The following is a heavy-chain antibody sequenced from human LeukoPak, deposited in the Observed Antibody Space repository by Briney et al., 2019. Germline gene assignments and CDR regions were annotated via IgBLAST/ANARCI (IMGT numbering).Heavy chain of an antibody. D-gene: IGHD6-19*01. V-gene: IGHV1-46*01. CDR3: ARDASGIAVSGMVYYYYYMDV. CDR2: INPSGGST. CDR1: GYTFTSYY. J-gene: IGHJ6*03. Sequence: ASVKVSCKASGYTFTSYYMHWVRQAPGQGLEWMGIINPSGGSTSYAQKFQGRVTMTRDTSTSTVYMELSSLRSEDTAVYYCARDASGIAVSGMVYYYYYMDVWGKGTTVTVSS.